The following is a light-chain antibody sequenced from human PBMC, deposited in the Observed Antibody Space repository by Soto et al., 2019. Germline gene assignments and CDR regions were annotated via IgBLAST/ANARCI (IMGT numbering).Light chain of an antibody. CDR2: DAS. CDR3: QQRSNWGFT. CDR1: QSVSSY. V-gene: IGKV3-11*01. Sequence: EIVLTQSPATLSLSPGERATHSCRASQSVSSYLAWYQQKPGQAPRLLIYDASNRATGIPARFSGSGSGTDFTLTISSLEPEDFAVYYCQQRSNWGFTFGPGTKVDIK. J-gene: IGKJ3*01.